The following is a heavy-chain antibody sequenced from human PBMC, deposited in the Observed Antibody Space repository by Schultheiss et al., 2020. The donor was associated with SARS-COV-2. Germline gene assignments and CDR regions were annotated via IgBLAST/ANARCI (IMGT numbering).Heavy chain of an antibody. CDR3: ARSSRFDP. CDR2: IYYSGST. CDR1: GGSVSSGSYY. Sequence: SETLSLTCTVSGGSVSSGSYYWGWIRQPPGKGLEWIGSIYYSGSTYYNPSLKSRVTISVDTSKNQFSLKLNSVTAADTAVYYCARSSRFDPWGQGTLVTVSS. J-gene: IGHJ5*02. V-gene: IGHV4-39*07.